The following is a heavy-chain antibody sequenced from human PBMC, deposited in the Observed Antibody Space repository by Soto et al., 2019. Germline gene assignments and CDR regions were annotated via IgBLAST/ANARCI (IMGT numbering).Heavy chain of an antibody. V-gene: IGHV3-30*18. CDR2: ISYDGSNK. CDR1: GFTFSSYG. CDR3: AKNGIASAFDY. Sequence: QVQLVESGGGVVQPGRSLRLSCAASGFTFSSYGMHWVRQAPGKGLEWVAVISYDGSNKYYADSVKGRFTISRDNSKNTLYLQMTSLRAEDTAVYYCAKNGIASAFDYWGQGTLVTVSS. D-gene: IGHD3-3*02. J-gene: IGHJ4*02.